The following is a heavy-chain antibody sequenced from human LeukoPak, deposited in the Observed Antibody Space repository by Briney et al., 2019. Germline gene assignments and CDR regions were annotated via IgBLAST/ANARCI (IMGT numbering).Heavy chain of an antibody. V-gene: IGHV3-30*18. D-gene: IGHD6-13*01. Sequence: GGSLRLSCAASGFTFNSFGMHWVRQAPGKGLEWVAAISFDGSNKIYADSVKGRFTTSRDNSKNTLYLQMNSLGPEDTAHYYCAKDRPFSRSWSYYFDYWGQGTLVPVSS. CDR2: ISFDGSNK. CDR3: AKDRPFSRSWSYYFDY. CDR1: GFTFNSFG. J-gene: IGHJ4*02.